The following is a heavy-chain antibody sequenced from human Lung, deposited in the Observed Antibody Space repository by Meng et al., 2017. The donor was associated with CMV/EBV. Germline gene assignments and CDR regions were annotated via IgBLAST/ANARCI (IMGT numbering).Heavy chain of an antibody. CDR2: IKSKADGGTT. V-gene: IGHV3-15*01. Sequence: ESLKISCAASGFTFSNAWMSWVRQVPGQGLKWVGRIKSKADGGTTDYAAPVKGRFTISRDDSENTLYLHMNSLRTDDTGVYCCTTDSVAGPVYYYYGMDVWGQGTXVTVSS. CDR1: GFTFSNAW. CDR3: TTDSVAGPVYYYYGMDV. J-gene: IGHJ6*02. D-gene: IGHD6-19*01.